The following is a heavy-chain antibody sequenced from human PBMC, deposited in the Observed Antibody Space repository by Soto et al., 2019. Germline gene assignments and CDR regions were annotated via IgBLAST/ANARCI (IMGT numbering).Heavy chain of an antibody. CDR1: GGAFSSYT. CDR3: AGHCSGGSCQYYFEY. CDR2: IIPILGIA. Sequence: ASVKVSCKDSGGAFSSYTISWLRQAPGQRLEWMGRIIPILGIANYAQKFQGRVTITADKSTSTAYMELSSLRSEDTAVYYCAGHCSGGSCQYYFEYWGQGTLVTVSS. V-gene: IGHV1-69*02. D-gene: IGHD2-15*01. J-gene: IGHJ4*02.